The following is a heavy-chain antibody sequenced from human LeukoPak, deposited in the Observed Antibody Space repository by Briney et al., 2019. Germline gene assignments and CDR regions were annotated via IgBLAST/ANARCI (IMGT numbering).Heavy chain of an antibody. J-gene: IGHJ3*02. V-gene: IGHV3-9*01. CDR3: AKGVRITMVRGAFDI. D-gene: IGHD3-10*01. Sequence: PGGSLRLSCAASGFTFSSYAMHWVRQAPGKGLEWVSGISWNSGSIAYADSVKGRFTISRDNAKNSLYLQMNSLRAEDTALYYCAKGVRITMVRGAFDIWGQGTMVTVSS. CDR2: ISWNSGSI. CDR1: GFTFSSYA.